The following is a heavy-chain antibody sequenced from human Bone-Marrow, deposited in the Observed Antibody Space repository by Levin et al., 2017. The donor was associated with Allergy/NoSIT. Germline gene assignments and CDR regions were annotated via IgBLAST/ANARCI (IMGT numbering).Heavy chain of an antibody. CDR2: TSYDGSKT. D-gene: IGHD3-16*01. CDR3: ARDKGTGESTSYYGMDV. CDR1: GVSVESSA. Sequence: GGSLRLSCTASGVSVESSALHWVRQVPGRGLEWVAVTSYDGSKTFYAESVRGRFTISRDNSKNTLHLQMNSLRADDTAVYYCARDKGTGESTSYYGMDVWGQGTTGTVSS. V-gene: IGHV3-30*04. J-gene: IGHJ6*02.